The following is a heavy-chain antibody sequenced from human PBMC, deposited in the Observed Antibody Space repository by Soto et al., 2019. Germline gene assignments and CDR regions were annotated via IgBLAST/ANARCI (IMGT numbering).Heavy chain of an antibody. CDR1: GYTFTGCY. CDR2: INPNSGGT. D-gene: IGHD1-26*01. J-gene: IGHJ6*02. CDR3: ARGDGSYFIDYYGMDV. V-gene: IGHV1-2*04. Sequence: GASVKVSCKASGYTFTGCYMHWVRQAPGQGLEWMGWINPNSGGTNYAQKFQGWVTMTRDTSISTAYMELSRLRSDDTAVYYCARGDGSYFIDYYGMDVWGPGTTVTVSS.